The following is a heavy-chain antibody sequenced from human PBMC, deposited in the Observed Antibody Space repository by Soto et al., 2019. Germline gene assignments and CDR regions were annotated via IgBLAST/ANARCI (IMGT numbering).Heavy chain of an antibody. CDR1: GFTFRSFG. D-gene: IGHD1-26*01. V-gene: IGHV3-30*18. Sequence: GGSLRLSCAASGFTFRSFGMHWIRQAPGKGLEWVALISYDGTNKYYADSVRGRFTISRDNSKNTLYLEMNTLRVEDTAVYYCAXVLPATGIEGGGDAFDIWGQGTMVTVSS. CDR2: ISYDGTNK. CDR3: AXVLPATGIEGGGDAFDI. J-gene: IGHJ3*02.